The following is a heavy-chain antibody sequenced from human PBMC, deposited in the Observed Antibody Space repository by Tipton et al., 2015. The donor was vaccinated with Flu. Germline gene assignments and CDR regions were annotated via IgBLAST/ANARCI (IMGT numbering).Heavy chain of an antibody. D-gene: IGHD1-26*01. CDR1: GFTFSDFW. V-gene: IGHV3-7*01. Sequence: SLRLSCAASGFTFSDFWMSWVRQAPGKGLESVANIKQDGSQIYYVDSVKGRFTISRDNAKNSVYLQMNNLRADDTALYYCARKELPDHWGQGTLVTVSS. J-gene: IGHJ4*02. CDR3: ARKELPDH. CDR2: IKQDGSQI.